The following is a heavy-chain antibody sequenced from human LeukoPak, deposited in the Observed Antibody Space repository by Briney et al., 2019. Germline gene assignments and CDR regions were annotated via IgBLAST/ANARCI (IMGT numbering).Heavy chain of an antibody. D-gene: IGHD5-18*01. V-gene: IGHV3-7*03. CDR3: ARALRSTAM. Sequence: GRSLRLSCAASGFTFSSYWMSWVRHAPGKGLEWVANIKQDGSEKYYVDSAKGRFITSRDNAKNSLYLQMNSLRAEDTAVYYCARALRSTAMWGQGTLVTVSS. J-gene: IGHJ4*02. CDR2: IKQDGSEK. CDR1: GFTFSSYW.